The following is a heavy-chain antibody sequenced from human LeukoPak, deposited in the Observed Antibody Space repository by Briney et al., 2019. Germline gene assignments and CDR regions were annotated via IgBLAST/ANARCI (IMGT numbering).Heavy chain of an antibody. CDR3: SRQPYTVGAYYFDS. CDR1: GDSISSYY. J-gene: IGHJ4*02. D-gene: IGHD1-26*01. Sequence: SESLSLSCSVSGDSISSYYRSWIRQPPGKGLEWVADIHYGGHTNYNPALKSRVTISTNTAKNQIYLLLTSVAAADTAIYYCSRQPYTVGAYYFDSWGQGTLVTVSS. V-gene: IGHV4-59*08. CDR2: IHYGGHT.